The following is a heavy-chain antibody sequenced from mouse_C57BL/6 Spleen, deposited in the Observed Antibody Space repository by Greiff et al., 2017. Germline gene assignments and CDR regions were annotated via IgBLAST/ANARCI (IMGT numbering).Heavy chain of an antibody. CDR3: ARSYYGNYGEDY. CDR2: IYPGDGDT. CDR1: GYAFSSYW. V-gene: IGHV1-80*01. Sequence: LVESGAELVKPGASVKISCKASGYAFSSYWMNWVKQRPGKGLEWIGQIYPGDGDTNYNGKFKGKATLTADKSSSTAYMQLSSLTSEDSAVYFCARSYYGNYGEDYWGQGTTLTVSS. J-gene: IGHJ2*01. D-gene: IGHD2-1*01.